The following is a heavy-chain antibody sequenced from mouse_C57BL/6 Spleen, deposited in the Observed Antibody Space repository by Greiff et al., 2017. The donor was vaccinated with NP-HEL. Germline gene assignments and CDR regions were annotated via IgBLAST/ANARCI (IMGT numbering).Heavy chain of an antibody. CDR3: ARYPSYDYDGYFDY. V-gene: IGHV14-2*01. J-gene: IGHJ2*01. D-gene: IGHD2-4*01. CDR1: GFNIKDYY. CDR2: IDPEDGET. Sequence: VQLQQSGAELVKPGASVKLSCTASGFNIKDYYMHWVKQRTEQGLEWIGRIDPEDGETKYVPKFQGKATITADTSSNTAYLQLSSLTSEDTAVYYCARYPSYDYDGYFDYWGKGTTLTVSS.